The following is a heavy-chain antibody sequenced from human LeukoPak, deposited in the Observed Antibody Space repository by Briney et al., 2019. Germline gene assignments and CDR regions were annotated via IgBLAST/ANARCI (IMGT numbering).Heavy chain of an antibody. J-gene: IGHJ4*02. D-gene: IGHD1-26*01. CDR2: ISSSSSYI. V-gene: IGHV3-21*01. CDR3: ARGIDSGSYLFYELDY. Sequence: PGGSLRLSCAASGFTFSSYSMNWVRQAPGKGLEWVSSISSSSSYIYYADSVKGRFTISRDNAKNSLYLQMNSLRAEDTAGYYCARGIDSGSYLFYELDYWGQGTLVTVSS. CDR1: GFTFSSYS.